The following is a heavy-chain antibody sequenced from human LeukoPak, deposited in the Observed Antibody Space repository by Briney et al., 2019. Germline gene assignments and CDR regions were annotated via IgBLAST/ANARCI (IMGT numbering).Heavy chain of an antibody. CDR3: ARDRNENSPFDY. D-gene: IGHD2/OR15-2a*01. J-gene: IGHJ4*02. V-gene: IGHV3-30*04. CDR1: GFTFSSYA. CDR2: ISYDGSNK. Sequence: PGGSLRLSCAASGFTFSSYAMHWVRQAPGKGLEWVAVISYDGSNKYYADSVKGRFTISRDNSKNTLYLQMNSLRAEDTAVYYCARDRNENSPFDYWGQGTLVTVSS.